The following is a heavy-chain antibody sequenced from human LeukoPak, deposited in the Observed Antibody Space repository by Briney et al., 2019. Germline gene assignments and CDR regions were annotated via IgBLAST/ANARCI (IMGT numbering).Heavy chain of an antibody. J-gene: IGHJ4*02. Sequence: GGSLRLSCAASGFTFSNYAMSWVRQAPGKGLEWVSAISGSGGSTYYADSVKGRFTISRDNSKNTLYLQMHSLGAEDTAVYYCAKGPRVPAADYYFDSWGQGTLVTVSS. CDR1: GFTFSNYA. V-gene: IGHV3-23*01. CDR2: ISGSGGST. CDR3: AKGPRVPAADYYFDS. D-gene: IGHD2-2*01.